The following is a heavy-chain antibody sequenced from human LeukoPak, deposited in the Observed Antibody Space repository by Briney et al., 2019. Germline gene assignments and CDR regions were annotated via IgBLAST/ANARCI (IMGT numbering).Heavy chain of an antibody. J-gene: IGHJ4*02. CDR2: IIPILGIA. D-gene: IGHD2-21*01. V-gene: IGHV1-69*04. CDR1: GGTFSSYA. Sequence: SVKVSCKASGGTFSSYAISWVRQAPGQGLEWMGRIIPILGIANYAQKFQGRVTITADKSTSTAYMELSSLRSEDTAVYYCARDLGGDGPFDYWGRGTLVTVSS. CDR3: ARDLGGDGPFDY.